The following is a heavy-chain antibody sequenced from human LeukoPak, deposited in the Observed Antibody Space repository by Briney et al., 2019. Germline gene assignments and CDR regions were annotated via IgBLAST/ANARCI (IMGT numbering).Heavy chain of an antibody. D-gene: IGHD3-10*01. J-gene: IGHJ6*02. CDR2: IIPIFGTA. Sequence: SVKVSCKATGGTFSSYAISWVRQAPGQGLEWMGGIIPIFGTANYAQKFQGRVTITADESTSTAYMELSSLRSEDTAVYYCARDWGSALWFGSGPEVYYYYYGMDVWGQGTTVTVSS. CDR3: ARDWGSALWFGSGPEVYYYYYGMDV. CDR1: GGTFSSYA. V-gene: IGHV1-69*13.